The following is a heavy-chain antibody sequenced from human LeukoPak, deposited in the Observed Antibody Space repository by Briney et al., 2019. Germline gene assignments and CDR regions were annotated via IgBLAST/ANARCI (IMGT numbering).Heavy chain of an antibody. V-gene: IGHV4-61*02. D-gene: IGHD4-17*01. CDR3: ARRGTTVSSSDY. J-gene: IGHJ4*02. CDR1: GRSISSGSYY. CDR2: IYTSGST. Sequence: SETLSLTCTVSGRSISSGSYYWSWIRQPAGKGLEWIGRIYTSGSTNYNPSLKSRVTISVDTSKNQFSLKVSSVTAADTAVYDCARRGTTVSSSDYWGEGTLVTDSS.